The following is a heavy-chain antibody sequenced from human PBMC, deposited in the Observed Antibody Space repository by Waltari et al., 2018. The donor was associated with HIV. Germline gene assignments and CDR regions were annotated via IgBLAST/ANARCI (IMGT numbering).Heavy chain of an antibody. CDR2: IYYSGTT. J-gene: IGHJ4*02. CDR3: ARSHGRLTPIAGVRSPGDY. CDR1: GGSIRRRTYH. V-gene: IGHV4-39*07. Sequence: QLHLQESGPGLVKPSETLSLTCTVSGGSIRRRTYHWGWLRQPPGKGPEWIGSIYYSGTTYYNPSLRGRVAISLDTSKNQFSLKVTSVTAADTAIYYCARSHGRLTPIAGVRSPGDYWGQGTLVTVSS. D-gene: IGHD2-15*01.